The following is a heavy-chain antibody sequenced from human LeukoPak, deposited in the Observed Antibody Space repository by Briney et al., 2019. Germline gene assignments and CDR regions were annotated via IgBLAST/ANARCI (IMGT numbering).Heavy chain of an antibody. J-gene: IGHJ3*02. V-gene: IGHV1-2*02. CDR1: GYTFTGYY. Sequence: GASVKVSCKASGYTFTGYYMPWVRQAPGQGLEWMGWINPNSGGTNYAQKFQGRVTMTRDTSISTAYMELSRLRSEDTAVYYCARGHFRTGYDILTGYPSAFDTWGQGTMVTVSS. D-gene: IGHD3-9*01. CDR2: INPNSGGT. CDR3: ARGHFRTGYDILTGYPSAFDT.